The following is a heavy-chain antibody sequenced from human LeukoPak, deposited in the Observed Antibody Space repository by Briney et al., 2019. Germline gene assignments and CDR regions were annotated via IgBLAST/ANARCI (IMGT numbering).Heavy chain of an antibody. V-gene: IGHV4-34*01. CDR2: INHSGST. J-gene: IGHJ4*02. CDR1: GGSFSGYY. CDR3: ARGPSGYYYVTSDY. D-gene: IGHD3-22*01. Sequence: SGTLSLTCAVYGGSFSGYYWSWIRQPPGKGLEWIGEINHSGSTNYNPSLKSRVTISVDTSKNQFSLKLSSVTAADTAVYYCARGPSGYYYVTSDYWGQGTLVTVSS.